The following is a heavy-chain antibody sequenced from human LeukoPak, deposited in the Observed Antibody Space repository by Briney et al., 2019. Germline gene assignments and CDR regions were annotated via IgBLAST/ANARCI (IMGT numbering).Heavy chain of an antibody. J-gene: IGHJ4*02. D-gene: IGHD5-18*01. CDR2: IIPIFGTA. Sequence: SVKVSCKASGGTFSSYAISWVRQAPGQGLEWMGGIIPIFGTANYAQKFQGRVTITADESTSTAYMELSSLRSEDTAVYYCARSARGSSSAYESNFDYWGQGTLVTVSS. CDR1: GGTFSSYA. CDR3: ARSARGSSSAYESNFDY. V-gene: IGHV1-69*13.